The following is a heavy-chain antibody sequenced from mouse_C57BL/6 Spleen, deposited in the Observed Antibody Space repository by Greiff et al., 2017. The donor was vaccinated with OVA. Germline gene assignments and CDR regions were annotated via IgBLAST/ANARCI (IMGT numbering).Heavy chain of an antibody. D-gene: IGHD3-2*02. J-gene: IGHJ2*01. CDR2: IYPGDGDT. V-gene: IGHV1-82*01. CDR3: ARWGRDSSGPRY. CDR1: GYAFSSSW. Sequence: QVQLQQSGPELVKPGASVKISCKASGYAFSSSWMNWVKQRPGKGLEWIGRIYPGDGDTNYNGKFKGKATLTADKSSSTAYMQLSSLTSEDSAVYFCARWGRDSSGPRYWGQGTTLTVSS.